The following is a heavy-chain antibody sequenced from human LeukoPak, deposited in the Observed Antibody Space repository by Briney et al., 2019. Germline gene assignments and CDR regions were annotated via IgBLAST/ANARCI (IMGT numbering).Heavy chain of an antibody. V-gene: IGHV1-2*02. Sequence: ASAKVSCKASGYTYTDYYMHWVGQAPGQGFEWMGWINPNDGDTNYAQKFQGRVTMTRDTSISTAHMEVSRLRSDDTAVYYCARANFLYCSSSTCLFDYWGQGTLVTVSS. CDR2: INPNDGDT. CDR1: GYTYTDYY. D-gene: IGHD2-2*01. CDR3: ARANFLYCSSSTCLFDY. J-gene: IGHJ4*02.